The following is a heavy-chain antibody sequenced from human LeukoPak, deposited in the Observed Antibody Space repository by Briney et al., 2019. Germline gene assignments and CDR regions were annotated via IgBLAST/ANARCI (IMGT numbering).Heavy chain of an antibody. CDR3: ARGRYCSGGSCYPAIDYYYGMDV. J-gene: IGHJ6*02. CDR1: GGTFSSYA. V-gene: IGHV1-69*13. CDR2: IIPIFGTA. Sequence: SVKVSCKASGGTFSSYAISWVRQAPGQGLEWMGGIIPIFGTANYAQKFQGRVTITADESTITAYMELSSLRSEDTAVYYCARGRYCSGGSCYPAIDYYYGMDVWGQGTTVTVSS. D-gene: IGHD2-15*01.